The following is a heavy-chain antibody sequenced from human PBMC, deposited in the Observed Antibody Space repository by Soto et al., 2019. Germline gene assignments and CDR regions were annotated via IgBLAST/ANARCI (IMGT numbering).Heavy chain of an antibody. CDR2: IYYSVST. J-gene: IGHJ5*02. CDR1: GGSISSSSYY. V-gene: IGHV4-39*01. D-gene: IGHD2-2*01. CDR3: ARNRLVQAADNWFDP. Sequence: TSETLSLTCTVSGGSISSSSYYCGWIRHPPGKGLEWIGSIYYSVSTYYNPSLKSRVTISVDTSKNQFYLKMSSVTDADTAVYYCARNRLVQAADNWFDPWGQGTLVTVSS.